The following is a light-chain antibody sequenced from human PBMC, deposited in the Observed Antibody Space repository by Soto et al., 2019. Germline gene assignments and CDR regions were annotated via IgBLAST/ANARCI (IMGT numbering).Light chain of an antibody. CDR2: DAS. V-gene: IGKV1-5*01. CDR1: QTINSW. CDR3: QQSNSSPL. J-gene: IGKJ2*01. Sequence: DIQMTQSPSTLSASVGDRVTITCRASQTINSWLAWYQQQPGKVPKLLIYDASTLESGVPSRFSGSRSGTDFTLTISSVQPEDFATYYCQQSNSSPLFGQGTKLEIK.